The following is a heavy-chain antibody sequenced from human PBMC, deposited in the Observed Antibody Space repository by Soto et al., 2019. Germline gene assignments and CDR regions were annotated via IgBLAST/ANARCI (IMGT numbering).Heavy chain of an antibody. V-gene: IGHV4-31*03. CDR1: GDSISRGGYY. J-gene: IGHJ4*02. D-gene: IGHD3-22*01. CDR3: AREGGNYYDSSGLDS. Sequence: SETLSLTCTVSGDSISRGGYYWSWIRQHPGKGLEWIGYIYYTGTTYYNPSLKSRVSISVDTSNNQFSLKLSSVTAADTAVYYCAREGGNYYDSSGLDSGGQGTLVTVSS. CDR2: IYYTGTT.